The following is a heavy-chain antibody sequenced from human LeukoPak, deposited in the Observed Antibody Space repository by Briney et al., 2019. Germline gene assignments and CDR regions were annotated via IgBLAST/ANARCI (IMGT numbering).Heavy chain of an antibody. J-gene: IGHJ3*02. Sequence: SETLSLTCTVSGGSISSYYWSWIRQPPGKGLEWIGYIYYSGSTNYNPSLKSRVTISVDTSKNQFSLKLSSVTAADTAVYYCARYDRGQLVSAKYLPNDAFDIWGQGTMVTVSS. D-gene: IGHD6-13*01. CDR2: IYYSGST. CDR1: GGSISSYY. V-gene: IGHV4-59*01. CDR3: ARYDRGQLVSAKYLPNDAFDI.